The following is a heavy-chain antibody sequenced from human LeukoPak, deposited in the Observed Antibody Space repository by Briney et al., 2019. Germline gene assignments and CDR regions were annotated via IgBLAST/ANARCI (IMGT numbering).Heavy chain of an antibody. CDR3: ARGFPGYCSSTSCYPPYYYYMDV. D-gene: IGHD2-2*01. CDR2: INPNSGGT. CDR1: GYTFTGYY. Sequence: ASVKVSCKASGYTFTGYYMRWVRQAPGQGLEWMGWINPNSGGTNYAQKFQGRVTMTRDTSISTAYMELSRLRSDDTAVYYCARGFPGYCSSTSCYPPYYYYMDVWGKGTTVTVSS. V-gene: IGHV1-2*02. J-gene: IGHJ6*03.